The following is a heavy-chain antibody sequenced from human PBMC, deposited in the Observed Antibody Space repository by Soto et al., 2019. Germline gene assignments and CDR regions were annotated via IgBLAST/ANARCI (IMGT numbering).Heavy chain of an antibody. CDR3: ARGRSSEGYSYGYITPHQYGMDV. D-gene: IGHD5-18*01. CDR1: GGSFSGYY. J-gene: IGHJ6*02. CDR2: INHSGST. V-gene: IGHV4-34*01. Sequence: PSETLSLTCAVYGGSFSGYYWSWIRQPPGKGLEWIGEINHSGSTNYNPSLKSRVTISVDTSKNQFSLKLSSVTAADTAVYYCARGRSSEGYSYGYITPHQYGMDVWGRGTTVTVSS.